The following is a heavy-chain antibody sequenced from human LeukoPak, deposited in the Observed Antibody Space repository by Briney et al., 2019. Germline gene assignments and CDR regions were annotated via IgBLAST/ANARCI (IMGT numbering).Heavy chain of an antibody. V-gene: IGHV1-8*03. CDR2: MNPNSGNT. CDR1: GYTFNSYD. D-gene: IGHD1-26*01. Sequence: ASVKVSCKASGYTFNSYDINWVRQATGQGLEWMGWMNPNSGNTGYAQKFQGRVTITRNTSISTAYMELSSLRSEDTAVYYCARDLIVGASGWFDPWGQGTLVTVSS. CDR3: ARDLIVGASGWFDP. J-gene: IGHJ5*02.